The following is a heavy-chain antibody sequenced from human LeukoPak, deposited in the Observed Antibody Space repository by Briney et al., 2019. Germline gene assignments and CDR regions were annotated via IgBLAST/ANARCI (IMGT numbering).Heavy chain of an antibody. CDR2: TYYSGST. J-gene: IGHJ4*02. CDR3: AREQPTYYYDSSGYYFENYFDY. D-gene: IGHD3-22*01. V-gene: IGHV4-31*03. Sequence: SETLSLTCTVSGGSISSGGYYWSWIRQHPGKGLEWIGYTYYSGSTYYNPSLKSRVTISVDTSKNQFSLKLSSVTAADTAVYYCAREQPTYYYDSSGYYFENYFDYWGQGTLVTVSS. CDR1: GGSISSGGYY.